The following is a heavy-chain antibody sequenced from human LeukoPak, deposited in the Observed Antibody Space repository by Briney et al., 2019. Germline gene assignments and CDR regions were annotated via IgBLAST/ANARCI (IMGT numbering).Heavy chain of an antibody. D-gene: IGHD3-3*01. CDR2: INHSGST. Sequence: PSETLSLTCAVYGGSFSGYYWSWIRQPPGKGLEWIGEINHSGSTNYNPSLKSRVTISVDTSKNQFSLKLSSVTAADTAVYYCARSPVLRFLEWLSSSPNGWFDPWGQGTLVTVSS. J-gene: IGHJ5*02. CDR3: ARSPVLRFLEWLSSSPNGWFDP. V-gene: IGHV4-34*01. CDR1: GGSFSGYY.